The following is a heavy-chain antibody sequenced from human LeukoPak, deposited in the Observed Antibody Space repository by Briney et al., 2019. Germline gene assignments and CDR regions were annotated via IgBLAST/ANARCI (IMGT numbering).Heavy chain of an antibody. CDR2: IYPSGST. CDR1: GGSINSGSYF. Sequence: TASETLSLTCTVSGGSINSGSYFWSWIRQPAGKGLEWIGRIYPSGSTYYNPSLKSRVTISVDTSKNQFSLKLSSVTAADTAVYYCATPTWYSSSPRGYYMDVWGKGTTVTVSS. D-gene: IGHD6-6*01. V-gene: IGHV4-61*02. CDR3: ATPTWYSSSPRGYYMDV. J-gene: IGHJ6*03.